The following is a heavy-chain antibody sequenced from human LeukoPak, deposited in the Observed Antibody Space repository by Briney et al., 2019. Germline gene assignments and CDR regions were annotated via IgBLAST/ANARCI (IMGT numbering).Heavy chain of an antibody. CDR1: GFTFSSYA. J-gene: IGHJ5*02. Sequence: GGSLRLSCAASGFTFSSYAMSWVRQAPGKGLEWVSAISGSGGSTYYADSVKGRFTISRDNSKNTLYLQMNSLRAEDTAVYYCAKAPGAYIRYFDSNWFDPWGQGTLVTVAS. CDR3: AKAPGAYIRYFDSNWFDP. V-gene: IGHV3-23*01. CDR2: ISGSGGST. D-gene: IGHD3-9*01.